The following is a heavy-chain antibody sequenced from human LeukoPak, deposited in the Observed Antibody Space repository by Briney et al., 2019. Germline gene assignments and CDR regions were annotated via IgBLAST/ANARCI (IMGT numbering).Heavy chain of an antibody. V-gene: IGHV1-69*13. CDR1: GGTFSSYA. D-gene: IGHD3-3*01. CDR3: ARAYYDFWSGYSVFDY. Sequence: SVKVSCKASGGTFSSYAISWVRQAPGQGLEWMGGIIPIFGTANYAQKFQGRVTITAEESTSTAFMEQSSLRSEDTAVYYCARAYYDFWSGYSVFDYWGQGTLVTVSS. J-gene: IGHJ4*02. CDR2: IIPIFGTA.